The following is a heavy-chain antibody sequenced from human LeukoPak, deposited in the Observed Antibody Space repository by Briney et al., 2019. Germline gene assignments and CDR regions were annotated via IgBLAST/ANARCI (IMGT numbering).Heavy chain of an antibody. Sequence: HPGGSLRLSCAASGFTFSSYGMHWVRQAPGKGLEWVAVISYDGSNKYYADSVKGRFTISRDNSKNTLYLQMNSLRAEDTAVYYCAKSTPEDYYDSSGYSQFDYWGQGTLVTVSS. D-gene: IGHD3-22*01. CDR1: GFTFSSYG. CDR2: ISYDGSNK. CDR3: AKSTPEDYYDSSGYSQFDY. V-gene: IGHV3-30*18. J-gene: IGHJ4*02.